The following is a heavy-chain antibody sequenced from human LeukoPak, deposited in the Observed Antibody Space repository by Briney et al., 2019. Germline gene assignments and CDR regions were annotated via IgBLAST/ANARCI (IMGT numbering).Heavy chain of an antibody. CDR1: GFTFGDYA. CDR2: IRSKAYGGTT. V-gene: IGHV3-49*04. Sequence: PGGSLRLSCTASGFTFGDYAMSWVRQAPGKGLEWVGFIRSKAYGGTTEYAASVKGRFTISRDDSKSIAYLQMNSLKTEDTAVYYCTRISGYGINWGQGTLVTVSS. D-gene: IGHD5-12*01. CDR3: TRISGYGIN. J-gene: IGHJ4*02.